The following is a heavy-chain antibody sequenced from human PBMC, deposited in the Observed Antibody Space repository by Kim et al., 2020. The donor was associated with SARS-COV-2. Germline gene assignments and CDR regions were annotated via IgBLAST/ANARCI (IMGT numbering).Heavy chain of an antibody. D-gene: IGHD3-10*01. Sequence: SQTLSLTCAISGDSVSSNSAGWNWIRQSPSRGLEWLGRTYYKSKWYNDYAESVKSRITVNPDTSKNQFSLQLNSVTPEDTAVYYCTRDREKVRGAFSAPFKICGQETMVTVSS. CDR2: TYYKSKWYN. CDR3: TRDREKVRGAFSAPFKI. V-gene: IGHV6-1*01. J-gene: IGHJ3*02. CDR1: GDSVSSNSAG.